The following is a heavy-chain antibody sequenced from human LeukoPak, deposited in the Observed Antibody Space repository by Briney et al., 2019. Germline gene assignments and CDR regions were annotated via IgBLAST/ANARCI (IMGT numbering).Heavy chain of an antibody. CDR3: ASGLCGGDCYNFDY. CDR2: IIPIFGIA. J-gene: IGHJ4*02. CDR1: GGTFSSYA. V-gene: IGHV1-69*04. D-gene: IGHD2-21*02. Sequence: ASVKVSCKASGGTFSSYAISWVRQAPGQGLEWMGRIIPIFGIANYAQKFQGRVTITADKSTSTAYMELSSLRSEDTAVYYCASGLCGGDCYNFDYWGQGILVTVSS.